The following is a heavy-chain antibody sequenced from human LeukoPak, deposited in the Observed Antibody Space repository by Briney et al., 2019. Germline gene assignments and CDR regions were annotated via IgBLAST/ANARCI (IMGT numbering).Heavy chain of an antibody. D-gene: IGHD5-18*01. CDR1: RGTFSSYT. Sequence: AASVKVSFKASRGTFSSYTISGVGQPPGKGGGWMGRIIPILGIANYAQKFQGRVTITADKSTSTAYMELSSLRSEDTAVYYCARASARYSYGALEYWGQGTLVTVSS. V-gene: IGHV1-69*02. CDR3: ARASARYSYGALEY. J-gene: IGHJ4*02. CDR2: IIPILGIA.